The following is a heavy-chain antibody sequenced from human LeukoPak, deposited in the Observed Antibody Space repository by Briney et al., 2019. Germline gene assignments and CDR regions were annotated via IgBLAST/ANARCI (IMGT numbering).Heavy chain of an antibody. CDR1: GGTFSSYT. CDR3: ARADHGSGYYYYMDV. CDR2: IIPILGIA. D-gene: IGHD3-10*01. J-gene: IGHJ6*03. V-gene: IGHV1-69*02. Sequence: SVKVSCKASGGTFSSYTISWVRQAPGQGLEWMGRIIPILGIANYAQKFQGRVTITADKSTSTAYMELSSLRSEDTAVYYCARADHGSGYYYYMDVWGKGTTVTVSS.